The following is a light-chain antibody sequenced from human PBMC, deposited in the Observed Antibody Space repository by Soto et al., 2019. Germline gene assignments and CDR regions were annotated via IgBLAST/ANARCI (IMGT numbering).Light chain of an antibody. V-gene: IGLV2-14*01. Sequence: QSALTQPASVSGSPGQSITISCTGTSSDVGGYNYVSWYQQHPGKAPKLMIYEVTNWPSGVSNRFSGSKSGNTASLTISGLQAEDETHYYCSSYTSSSTVVFGGGTKVTVL. CDR2: EVT. CDR1: SSDVGGYNY. J-gene: IGLJ2*01. CDR3: SSYTSSSTVV.